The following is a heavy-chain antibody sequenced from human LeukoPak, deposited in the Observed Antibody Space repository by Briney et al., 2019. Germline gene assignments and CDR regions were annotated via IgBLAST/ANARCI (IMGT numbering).Heavy chain of an antibody. Sequence: SETLSLTCAVYGGSFSGYYWSWIRQPPGKGLEWIGEINHSGSTNYNPSLKSRVTISVDTSKNQFSLRLSSMTAADTAVYYCARVLEGSSGQHWYFDLWGRGTLVTVSS. CDR3: ARVLEGSSGQHWYFDL. J-gene: IGHJ2*01. CDR1: GGSFSGYY. CDR2: INHSGST. V-gene: IGHV4-34*01. D-gene: IGHD6-19*01.